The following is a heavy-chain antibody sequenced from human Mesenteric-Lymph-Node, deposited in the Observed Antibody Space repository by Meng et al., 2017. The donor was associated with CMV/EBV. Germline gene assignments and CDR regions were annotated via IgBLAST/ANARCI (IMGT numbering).Heavy chain of an antibody. CDR1: GGSFSGHY. Sequence: CAVYGGSFSGHYWSWIRQPPGKGLEWIGEINHSGSTNYNPSLKSRVTISVDTSKNQFSLKVSSVSAADTAVYYCAGSSDTSMVASDYWGQGTLVTVSS. D-gene: IGHD5-18*01. CDR3: AGSSDTSMVASDY. J-gene: IGHJ4*02. CDR2: INHSGST. V-gene: IGHV4-34*01.